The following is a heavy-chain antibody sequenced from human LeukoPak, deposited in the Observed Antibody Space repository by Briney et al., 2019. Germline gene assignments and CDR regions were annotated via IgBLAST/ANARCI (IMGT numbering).Heavy chain of an antibody. J-gene: IGHJ4*02. D-gene: IGHD5-18*01. V-gene: IGHV3-21*04. Sequence: GGSLRLSCAASGFTFSSYSMNWVRQAPGKGLEWVSSISSSSSYIYYADSVKGRFTISRDNAKNSLYLQMNSLRAEDTAVYYCAKDRGSGYSYGYFDYWGQGTLVTVSS. CDR3: AKDRGSGYSYGYFDY. CDR2: ISSSSSYI. CDR1: GFTFSSYS.